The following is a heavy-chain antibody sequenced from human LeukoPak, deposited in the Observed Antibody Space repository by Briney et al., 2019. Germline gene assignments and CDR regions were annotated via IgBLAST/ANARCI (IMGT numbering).Heavy chain of an antibody. Sequence: GGSLRLSCAASGFTFSSHAMHWVRQAPGKGLEWVAVISYDGSNKYYADSVKGRFTISRDNSKNTLYLQMNSLRAEDTAVYYCARDHSSSWYNYYYMDVWGKGTTVTVSS. V-gene: IGHV3-30-3*01. CDR2: ISYDGSNK. J-gene: IGHJ6*03. CDR1: GFTFSSHA. D-gene: IGHD6-13*01. CDR3: ARDHSSSWYNYYYMDV.